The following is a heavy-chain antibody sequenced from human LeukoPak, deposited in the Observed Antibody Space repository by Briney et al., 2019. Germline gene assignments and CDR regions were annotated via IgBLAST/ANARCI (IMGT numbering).Heavy chain of an antibody. CDR2: IGGSGGAI. CDR3: AKWMSRVQAFDI. Sequence: TAGSLRLSCAASGFTFSTYDMSWVRQAPGKGLEWVACIGGSGGAIYYRDSVKGRFTISRDNSKSTLYLQMHSLRADDTAVYFCAKWMSRVQAFDIWGQGTMVTVSS. D-gene: IGHD5-12*01. CDR1: GFTFSTYD. V-gene: IGHV3-23*01. J-gene: IGHJ3*02.